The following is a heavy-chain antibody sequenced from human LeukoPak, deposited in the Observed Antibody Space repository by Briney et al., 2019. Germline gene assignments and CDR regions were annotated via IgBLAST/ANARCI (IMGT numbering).Heavy chain of an antibody. J-gene: IGHJ6*02. CDR2: IIPIFGTA. D-gene: IGHD2-15*01. CDR1: GNSISNFA. Sequence: SVKVSCKASGNSISNFAVSWVRQAPGQGFEWMGGIIPIFGTADYAQRFQGRVTITADQSTSTTYMALSSLRSEDTATYYCTTRGCNAGGCYSSFYYYYGLHFWGQGTTVSVSS. CDR3: TTRGCNAGGCYSSFYYYYGLHF. V-gene: IGHV1-69*13.